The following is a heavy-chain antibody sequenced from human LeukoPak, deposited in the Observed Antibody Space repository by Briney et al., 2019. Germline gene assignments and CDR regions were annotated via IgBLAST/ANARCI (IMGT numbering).Heavy chain of an antibody. Sequence: PGGTLRLSCAASGFTFSSYGMPWVRQAPGKGLEWVAFIRYDGSNKYYADSVKGRFTISRDNSKNTLYLQMNSLRAEDTAVYYCANGGDSSSWYRYYFDYWGQGTLVTVSS. D-gene: IGHD6-13*01. CDR2: IRYDGSNK. V-gene: IGHV3-30*02. J-gene: IGHJ4*02. CDR3: ANGGDSSSWYRYYFDY. CDR1: GFTFSSYG.